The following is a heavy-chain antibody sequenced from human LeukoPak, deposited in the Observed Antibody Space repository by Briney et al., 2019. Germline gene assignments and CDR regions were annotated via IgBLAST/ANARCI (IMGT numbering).Heavy chain of an antibody. CDR2: ISGSGSST. V-gene: IGHV3-23*01. J-gene: IGHJ5*02. D-gene: IGHD2-2*01. CDR3: AKVPAAIRYNWFDP. CDR1: GFTFSSYG. Sequence: GGSLRLSCAASGFTFSSYGMSWVRQAPGKGLEWVSAISGSGSSTYYADFVKGRFTISRDNSKNTLYLQMNSLRAEDTAVYYCAKVPAAIRYNWFDPWGQGTLVTVSS.